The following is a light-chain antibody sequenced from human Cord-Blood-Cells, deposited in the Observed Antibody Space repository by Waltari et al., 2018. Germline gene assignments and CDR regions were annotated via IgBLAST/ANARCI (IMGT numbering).Light chain of an antibody. CDR3: QAWDSSSVV. Sequence: SYELTQTPSVTVSPAQTAIITCSGDNLAATQTCWYQRKPGQSPVLVIYQDSKRPSGIPERFSGSNSGNTATLTISGTQAMDEADYYCQAWDSSSVVFGGGTKLTVL. CDR2: QDS. V-gene: IGLV3-1*01. J-gene: IGLJ2*01. CDR1: NLAATQ.